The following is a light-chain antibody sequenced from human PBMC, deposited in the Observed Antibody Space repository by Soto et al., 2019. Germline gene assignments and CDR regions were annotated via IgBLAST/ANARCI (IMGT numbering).Light chain of an antibody. CDR2: STN. Sequence: QTVVTQEPSCSVSPGRTVTLTCGLSSGSVSTSYYPSWYQQTPGQAPRTLIYSTNTRSSGVPDRFSGSILGNKAALTITGAQADDESDYYCVLYMGSGISVFGGGTKLTVL. J-gene: IGLJ2*01. CDR3: VLYMGSGISV. CDR1: SGSVSTSYY. V-gene: IGLV8-61*01.